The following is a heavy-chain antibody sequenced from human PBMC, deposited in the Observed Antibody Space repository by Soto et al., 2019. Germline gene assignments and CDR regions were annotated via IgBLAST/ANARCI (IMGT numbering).Heavy chain of an antibody. D-gene: IGHD1-26*01. V-gene: IGHV5-51*01. CDR2: IYPGDSDT. Sequence: GESLKISCKGSGYSFTSYWIGWVRQMPGKGLEWMGIIYPGDSDTRYSPSFQGQVTISADKSISTAYLQWSSLKASDTAMYYCARRKKSGRAFTFNYFDYWGQGTLVTVSS. CDR3: ARRKKSGRAFTFNYFDY. J-gene: IGHJ4*02. CDR1: GYSFTSYW.